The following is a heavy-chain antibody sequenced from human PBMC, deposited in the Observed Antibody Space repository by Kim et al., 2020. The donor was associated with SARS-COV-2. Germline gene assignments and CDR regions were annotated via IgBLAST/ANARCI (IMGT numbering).Heavy chain of an antibody. J-gene: IGHJ6*03. CDR3: ARESGDYSNYPYYYYMDV. D-gene: IGHD4-4*01. CDR1: GGSISSGGYY. Sequence: SETLSLTCTVSGGSISSGGYYWSWIRQHPGKGLEWIGYIYYSGSTYYNPSLKSRVTISVDTSKNQFSLKLSSVTAADTAVYYCARESGDYSNYPYYYYMDVWGKGTTVTVSS. V-gene: IGHV4-31*03. CDR2: IYYSGST.